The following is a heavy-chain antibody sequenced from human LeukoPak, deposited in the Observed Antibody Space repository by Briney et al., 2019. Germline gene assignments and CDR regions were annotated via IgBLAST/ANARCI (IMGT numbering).Heavy chain of an antibody. Sequence: GGSLRLSCAASGFIFSSYSMNWVRQAPGKGLEWVASITSSSSYIYYARSVRGRFTISRDNALNSLYLQMNSLRAEDTAVYYCARDAAQGWGNYYYYYMDVWGKGTTVTVSS. CDR1: GFIFSSYS. CDR2: ITSSSSYI. D-gene: IGHD7-27*01. CDR3: ARDAAQGWGNYYYYYMDV. J-gene: IGHJ6*03. V-gene: IGHV3-21*01.